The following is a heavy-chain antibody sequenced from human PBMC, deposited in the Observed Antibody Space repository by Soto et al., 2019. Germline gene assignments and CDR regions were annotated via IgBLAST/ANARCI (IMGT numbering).Heavy chain of an antibody. CDR2: IYPGDSDT. D-gene: IGHD4-4*01. CDR3: ARSISNPISYYYYYGMDV. J-gene: IGHJ6*02. V-gene: IGHV5-51*01. Sequence: PGESLKISCKGSGYTFTNYWIGWVRQMPGKGLEWMGFIYPGDSDTRYSPSFQGQVTISADKSTSTAYLQWSSLKASDTAMYYCARSISNPISYYYYYGMDVWGQGTTVTVSS. CDR1: GYTFTNYW.